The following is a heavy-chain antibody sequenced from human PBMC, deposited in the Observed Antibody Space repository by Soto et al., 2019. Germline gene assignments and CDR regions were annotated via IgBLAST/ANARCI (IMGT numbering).Heavy chain of an antibody. J-gene: IGHJ2*01. CDR2: ISGSGGST. CDR3: AKHYRSSYWYFDL. CDR1: GFTFSSYA. V-gene: IGHV3-23*01. Sequence: EVQLLESGGGLVQPGGSLRLSCAASGFTFSSYAMSWVRQAPGKGLEWVSAISGSGGSTYYADSVKGRFTISRDTSKNTLYLQMNSLSAENTAVYYCAKHYRSSYWYFDLWGRGTLVTVSS. D-gene: IGHD6-6*01.